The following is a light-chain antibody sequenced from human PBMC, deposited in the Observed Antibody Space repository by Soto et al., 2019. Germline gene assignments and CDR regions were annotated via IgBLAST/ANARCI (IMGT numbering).Light chain of an antibody. J-gene: IGKJ1*01. V-gene: IGKV1-39*01. CDR3: QQTYILHRT. Sequence: DIQMTQSPSSLSASIGDRVTITCRSSQSIVSYLNWYQQKPGKAPKLLIHTASNLQTGVPSRFSGSGSETDFTLTISSLQPEDSATYYCQQTYILHRTFGHGTTVKIK. CDR2: TAS. CDR1: QSIVSY.